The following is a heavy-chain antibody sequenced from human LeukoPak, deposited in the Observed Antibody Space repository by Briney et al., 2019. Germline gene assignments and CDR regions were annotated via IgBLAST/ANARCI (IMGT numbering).Heavy chain of an antibody. J-gene: IGHJ4*02. V-gene: IGHV3-74*01. D-gene: IGHD1-26*01. CDR3: ARGLYGSPGDN. CDR2: IKSDGSST. Sequence: GGSLRLSCAASGFTFSNFWMHWVRQAPGKGLVWVSRIKSDGSSTSYADSVKGRFTISRDNAKNTLYLQMNSLRDEDTAVYYCARGLYGSPGDNWGQGTLVTVSS. CDR1: GFTFSNFW.